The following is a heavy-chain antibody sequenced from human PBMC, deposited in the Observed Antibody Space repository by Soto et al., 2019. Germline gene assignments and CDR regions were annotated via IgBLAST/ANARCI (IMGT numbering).Heavy chain of an antibody. CDR2: LYSSGST. J-gene: IGHJ5*02. Sequence: LSLTCSVSGGSVRSNSWTWIRQPPGKGLEWVGFLYSSGSTIYNPSLKSRVTLSLDTSKNQFSLKLSSVTAADTAMYFCARLYCSNTSCTGFDPWGQGTLVTVSS. CDR1: GGSVRSNS. D-gene: IGHD2-2*01. CDR3: ARLYCSNTSCTGFDP. V-gene: IGHV4-59*02.